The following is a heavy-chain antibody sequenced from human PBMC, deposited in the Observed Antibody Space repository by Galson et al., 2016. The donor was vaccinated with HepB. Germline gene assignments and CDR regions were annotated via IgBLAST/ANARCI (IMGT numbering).Heavy chain of an antibody. Sequence: SVKVSCKASAHTFTTYYFHWMRQAPGQGLEWMGRIMARGGETTYPQSLQGRVTMTRDTSTGTVYMELSSLRSEDSALYYCARDSGHHSFDYWGQGSLVIVSS. V-gene: IGHV1-46*01. CDR3: ARDSGHHSFDY. CDR2: IMARGGET. D-gene: IGHD1-26*01. J-gene: IGHJ4*02. CDR1: AHTFTTYY.